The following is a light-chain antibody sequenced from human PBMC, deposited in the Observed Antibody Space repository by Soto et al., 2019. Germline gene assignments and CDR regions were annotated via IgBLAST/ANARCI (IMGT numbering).Light chain of an antibody. V-gene: IGKV3-15*01. CDR1: QGVSTT. J-gene: IGKJ2*01. CDR2: GAF. Sequence: EIVMTQSPATLSVSPGESATLSCGASQGVSTTVAWYQQRPGQAPRLLIYGAFNRAPGIPARFSGSGSGTDLTLTINNLQSEDFAVYYCQQYNDWRMYTFGQGTKLEIK. CDR3: QQYNDWRMYT.